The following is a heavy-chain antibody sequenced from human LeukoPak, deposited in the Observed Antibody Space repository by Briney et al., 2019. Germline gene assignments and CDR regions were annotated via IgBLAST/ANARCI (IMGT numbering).Heavy chain of an antibody. V-gene: IGHV4-59*12. J-gene: IGHJ5*02. D-gene: IGHD6-19*01. CDR2: IYYSGST. Sequence: SETLSLTCTVSGGSISSYYWSWIRQPPGKGLEWIGYIYYSGSTNYNPSLKSRVTISVDTSKNQFSLKLSSVTAADTAVYYCARGQWLGFSWFDPWGQGTLVTVSS. CDR3: ARGQWLGFSWFDP. CDR1: GGSISSYY.